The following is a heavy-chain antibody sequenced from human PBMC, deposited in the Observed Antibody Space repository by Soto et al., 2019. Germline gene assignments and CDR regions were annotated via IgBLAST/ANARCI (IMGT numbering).Heavy chain of an antibody. D-gene: IGHD3-22*01. CDR1: GGTFSSYA. CDR3: ARVGDYYDSSGYYHFDY. CDR2: IIPIFGTA. V-gene: IGHV1-69*13. Sequence: ASVKVSCKASGGTFSSYAISWVRQAPGQGLEWMGGIIPIFGTANYAQKFQGRVTITADESTSTAYMELSSLRSEDTAVYYCARVGDYYDSSGYYHFDYWGQGTLVTVSS. J-gene: IGHJ4*02.